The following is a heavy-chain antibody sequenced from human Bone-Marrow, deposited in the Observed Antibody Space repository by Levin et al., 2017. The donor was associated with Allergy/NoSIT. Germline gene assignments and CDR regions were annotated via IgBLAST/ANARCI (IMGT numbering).Heavy chain of an antibody. Sequence: GGSLRLSCAASGFTFSNYAMSWVRQAPGKGLEWVSAISGSGGGTYYTDSVKGRFTVSRDNSKNTLYLQMNSLRVEDTAVYYCAKRDCSGGTCYPDKPYNFDYRGQGTLVTVSS. CDR1: GFTFSNYA. CDR2: ISGSGGGT. D-gene: IGHD2-15*01. V-gene: IGHV3-23*01. CDR3: AKRDCSGGTCYPDKPYNFDY. J-gene: IGHJ4*02.